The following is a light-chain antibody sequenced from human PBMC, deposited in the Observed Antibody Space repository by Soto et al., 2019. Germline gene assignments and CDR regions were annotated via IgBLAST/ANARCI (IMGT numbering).Light chain of an antibody. CDR3: AAWDDSLNGVV. Sequence: QLVLTQPPSVSEAPRQRVTISCSGSSSNIGNNAVNWYQQLPGKAPKLLIYYDDLLPSGVSDRFSGSKSGISASLAISGLQSEDEADYYCAAWDDSLNGVVFGGGTKVTVL. CDR2: YDD. V-gene: IGLV1-36*01. J-gene: IGLJ2*01. CDR1: SSNIGNNA.